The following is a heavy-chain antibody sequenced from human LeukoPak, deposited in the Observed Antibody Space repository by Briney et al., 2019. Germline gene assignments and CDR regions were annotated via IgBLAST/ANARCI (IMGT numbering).Heavy chain of an antibody. CDR3: ARPQEEDGYNYNWAFDY. CDR1: GYTFTNYG. D-gene: IGHD5-24*01. V-gene: IGHV1-18*01. Sequence: ASVKVSCKASGYTFTNYGINWVRQDPGQGLEWMGWISAYNGNTNYAQELQGRVTMTTDTSTTTAYMELRSLRSDDTAVYYCARPQEEDGYNYNWAFDYWGQGTLVTVSS. J-gene: IGHJ4*02. CDR2: ISAYNGNT.